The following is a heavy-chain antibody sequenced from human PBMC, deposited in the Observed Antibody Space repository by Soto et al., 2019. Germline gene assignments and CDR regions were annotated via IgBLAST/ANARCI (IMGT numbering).Heavy chain of an antibody. CDR2: ILYNGGT. CDR3: ARHCYNSGSPRRAFDI. CDR1: DGSISNSY. J-gene: IGHJ3*02. Sequence: TSETLSLTCAVSDGSISNSYWSWIRQPPGKGLEWIGYILYNGGTNYNPTLKSRVTISVDTSKNQFSLKLSSVTAADTAVYYCARHCYNSGSPRRAFDIWGQGTMVTVSS. D-gene: IGHD3-10*01. V-gene: IGHV4-59*08.